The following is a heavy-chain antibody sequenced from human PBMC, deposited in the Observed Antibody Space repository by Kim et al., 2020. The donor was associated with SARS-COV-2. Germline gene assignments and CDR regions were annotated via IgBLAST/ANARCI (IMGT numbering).Heavy chain of an antibody. J-gene: IGHJ4*02. D-gene: IGHD6-19*01. V-gene: IGHV5-51*01. CDR3: ARHVNSSGWYPYYFDY. Sequence: SFQGQVTISADKSISTAYLQWSSLKASDTAMYYCARHVNSSGWYPYYFDYWGQGTLVTVSS.